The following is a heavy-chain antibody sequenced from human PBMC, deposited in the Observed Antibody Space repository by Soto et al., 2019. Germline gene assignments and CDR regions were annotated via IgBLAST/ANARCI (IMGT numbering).Heavy chain of an antibody. CDR1: HFSFSSSP. V-gene: IGHV3-30*04. CDR2: ISYDGSSK. J-gene: IGHJ4*02. Sequence: QVQLVESGGDVGQPGRSLRLSCAASHFSFSSSPMNWVRQAPGKGLEWVATISYDGSSKYYAESVEGRFTVSRDNSKNTLSLKVNSLRVEDTAVYYCAKEGDYSNYFDYWGQGNLVTVSS. CDR3: AKEGDYSNYFDY. D-gene: IGHD4-4*01.